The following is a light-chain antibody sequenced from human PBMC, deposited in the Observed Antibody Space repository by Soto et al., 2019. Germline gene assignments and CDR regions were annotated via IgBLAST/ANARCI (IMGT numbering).Light chain of an antibody. J-gene: IGLJ2*01. Sequence: QSVLTQPASVSGSPGQSITIPCTGTGSDLGAYNFVSWYQHHPGKAPKLIVFEVSNRPSGVSFRFSGSKSGNTASLTTSGLQAEDEADYYCSSYTTDTTRVIFGGGTKVTVL. CDR3: SSYTTDTTRVI. CDR1: GSDLGAYNF. CDR2: EVS. V-gene: IGLV2-14*01.